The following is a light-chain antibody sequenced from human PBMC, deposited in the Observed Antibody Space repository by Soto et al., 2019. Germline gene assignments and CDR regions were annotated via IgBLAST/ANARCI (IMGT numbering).Light chain of an antibody. CDR3: QQYNSYSK. CDR2: DAS. Sequence: DIQMTQSPSTLSASVGDRVTITCRASQSISSWLAWYQQKPGKAPKLLIYDASSLESGVPSRFSGSGSGTEVTLTISSLQPDDFATYYCQQYNSYSKFGQGTKVEIK. V-gene: IGKV1-5*01. J-gene: IGKJ1*01. CDR1: QSISSW.